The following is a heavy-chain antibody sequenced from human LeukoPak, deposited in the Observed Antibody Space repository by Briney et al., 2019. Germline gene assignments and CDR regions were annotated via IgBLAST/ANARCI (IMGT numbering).Heavy chain of an antibody. CDR2: INPNSGDT. CDR1: GYTFTGYY. J-gene: IGHJ4*02. Sequence: ASMKVSCKASGYTFTGYYMHWLRQAPGQGLEWMGWINPNSGDTNYAQKFQGRVTMTRDTSINTAYMELSRLRSDDTAVYYCARDLQWGPEYWGQGTLVTVSS. V-gene: IGHV1-2*02. D-gene: IGHD1-26*01. CDR3: ARDLQWGPEY.